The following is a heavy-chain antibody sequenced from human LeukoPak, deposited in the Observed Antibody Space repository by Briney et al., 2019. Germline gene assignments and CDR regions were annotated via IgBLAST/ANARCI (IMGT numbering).Heavy chain of an antibody. J-gene: IGHJ4*02. D-gene: IGHD6-19*01. CDR1: GFTFSSYA. Sequence: PGGSLRLSCAASGFTFSSYAMSWVRQASGKGLEWVSAISGSGGSAYYADSVKGRFTISRDNSKNTLYLQMNSLRAGDTAVYYCAKGSGWYYYFDCWGQGTLVTVSS. V-gene: IGHV3-23*01. CDR3: AKGSGWYYYFDC. CDR2: ISGSGGSA.